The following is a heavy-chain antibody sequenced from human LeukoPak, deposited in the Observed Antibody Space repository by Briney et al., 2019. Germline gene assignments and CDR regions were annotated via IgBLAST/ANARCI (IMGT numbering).Heavy chain of an antibody. J-gene: IGHJ4*02. Sequence: GGSLRLSCAASGFTFSSYAMHWVRQAPGKGLEWVAVISYDGSNKYYADSVKGRFTISRDNSKNTLYLQMNSLRAEDTAVYYCARDKARITMIVEYYFDYWGQGTLVTVSS. D-gene: IGHD3-22*01. CDR2: ISYDGSNK. CDR1: GFTFSSYA. V-gene: IGHV3-30-3*01. CDR3: ARDKARITMIVEYYFDY.